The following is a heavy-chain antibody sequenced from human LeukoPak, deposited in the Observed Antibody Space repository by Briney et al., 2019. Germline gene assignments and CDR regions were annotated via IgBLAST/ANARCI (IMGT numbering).Heavy chain of an antibody. V-gene: IGHV1-69*02. D-gene: IGHD2-2*02. Sequence: SVKVSCKACGGTFSSYTISWVRQAPGHGLEWMGRIIPILGIANYAQKFQGRVTITADKSTSTAYMELSSLRSEDTAVYYCARYTLWDCSSTSCYTGAFDIWGQGTMVTVSS. CDR1: GGTFSSYT. CDR3: ARYTLWDCSSTSCYTGAFDI. J-gene: IGHJ3*02. CDR2: IIPILGIA.